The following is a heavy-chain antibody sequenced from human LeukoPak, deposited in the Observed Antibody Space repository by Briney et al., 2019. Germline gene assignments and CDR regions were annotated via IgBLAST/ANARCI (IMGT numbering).Heavy chain of an antibody. CDR2: ISGSGGST. J-gene: IGHJ5*02. Sequence: AGGSLRLSCAASGFTFSSYAMSWVRQAPGKGLEWVSAISGSGGSTYYADSVKGRFTISRDNSKNTLYLQMNSLRAEDTAVYYCAKDVGYYYGSGSYPNWFDPWGQGTLVTVSS. CDR3: AKDVGYYYGSGSYPNWFDP. CDR1: GFTFSSYA. V-gene: IGHV3-23*01. D-gene: IGHD3-10*01.